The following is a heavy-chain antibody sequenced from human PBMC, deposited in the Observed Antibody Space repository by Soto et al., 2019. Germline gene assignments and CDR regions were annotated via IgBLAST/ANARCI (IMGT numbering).Heavy chain of an antibody. D-gene: IGHD3-10*01. CDR3: AKGYGAGSYFCDS. Sequence: DVQLVESGGGLVQPGASLRLSCAVSGFTVSSNYMTWVRQAPGKGLEWVSVSYSGGNTYYADSVKGRFTLSRDNFRNTLYLQMNRLRAEDTAVYYCAKGYGAGSYFCDSWGQGTLVTVSS. CDR1: GFTVSSNY. J-gene: IGHJ5*01. CDR2: SYSGGNT. V-gene: IGHV3-53*01.